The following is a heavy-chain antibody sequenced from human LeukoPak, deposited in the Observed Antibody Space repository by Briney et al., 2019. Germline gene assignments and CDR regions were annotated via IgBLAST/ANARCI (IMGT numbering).Heavy chain of an antibody. V-gene: IGHV4-34*01. D-gene: IGHD5-18*01. CDR3: ARHYAGYNYALDY. CDR1: GGSFSGYY. Sequence: KSSETLSLTCAVYGGSFSGYYWSWIRQPPGKGLEWIGEINHSGSTNYNPSLKSRVTISVDTSKNQFSLKLSSVTAADTAVYYCARHYAGYNYALDYWGQGTLVTVSS. CDR2: INHSGST. J-gene: IGHJ4*02.